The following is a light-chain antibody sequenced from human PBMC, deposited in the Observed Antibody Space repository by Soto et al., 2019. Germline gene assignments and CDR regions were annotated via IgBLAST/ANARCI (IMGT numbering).Light chain of an antibody. J-gene: IGKJ1*01. V-gene: IGKV1-39*01. CDR2: AAS. Sequence: DIQMTQSPSSLSASVGDRVTITCRPSQSISTHLSWYQQKPGKAPKLLIYAASSLQSGVPSRFSGSGSGTDSTLTISSLQPEDSATYYCQKAYITPWTFGPGTKVEIK. CDR1: QSISTH. CDR3: QKAYITPWT.